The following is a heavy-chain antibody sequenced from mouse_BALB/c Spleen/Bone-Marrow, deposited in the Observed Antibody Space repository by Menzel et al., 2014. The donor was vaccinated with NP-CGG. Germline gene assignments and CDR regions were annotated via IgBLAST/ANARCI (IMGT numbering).Heavy chain of an antibody. CDR3: ARVTSSAVGAMDY. D-gene: IGHD3-2*02. J-gene: IGHJ4*01. CDR1: GFSLTNYG. CDR2: IWAGGST. Sequence: VQGVESGPGLVAPSQSLSITCTVSGFSLTNYGVHWVRQPPGKGLEWLGVIWAGGSTNYNSALMSRLSISKDNSKSXVFLKMISLQTDDTAMYYCARVTSSAVGAMDYWGQGTSVTVSS. V-gene: IGHV2-9*02.